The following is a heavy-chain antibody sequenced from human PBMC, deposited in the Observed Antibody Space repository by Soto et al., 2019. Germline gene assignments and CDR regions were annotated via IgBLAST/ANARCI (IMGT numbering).Heavy chain of an antibody. CDR1: GGSISSYY. J-gene: IGHJ5*02. V-gene: IGHV4-59*01. Sequence: SETLSLTCTVSGGSISSYYWSWSRQPPWKGLEWIGYIYYSGSTNYNPSLKSRVTISVDTSKNQFSLKLSSVTAADTAVYYCARTNYDFWSGYYSPARGFDPWGQGTLVTVSS. D-gene: IGHD3-3*01. CDR2: IYYSGST. CDR3: ARTNYDFWSGYYSPARGFDP.